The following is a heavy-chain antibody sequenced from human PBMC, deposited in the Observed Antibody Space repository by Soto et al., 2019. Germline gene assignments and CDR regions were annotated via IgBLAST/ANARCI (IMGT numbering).Heavy chain of an antibody. V-gene: IGHV4-61*01. CDR2: FQYGGST. D-gene: IGHD6-25*01. CDR3: ARGVSSAPAEPIGWFDP. Sequence: QVQLQESGPGLVKPLETLSLSCTVSGGSVSSLSYYWSWIRQPPGKGLEWIGFFQYGGSTNYNPSLKSRVTISVDTSKNQFSVRLSSVTAADTAVYYCARGVSSAPAEPIGWFDPWGQGTLVTVSS. J-gene: IGHJ5*02. CDR1: GGSVSSLSYY.